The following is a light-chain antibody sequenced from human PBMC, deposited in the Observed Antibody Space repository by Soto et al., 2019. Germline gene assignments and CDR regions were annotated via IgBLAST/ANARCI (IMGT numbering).Light chain of an antibody. V-gene: IGLV2-11*01. J-gene: IGLJ2*01. CDR1: SSDVGGYNY. CDR3: CTYAGSIVV. Sequence: QSALTQPRSVSGSPGQSVTISCTGTSSDVGGYNYVSWYQQHPGKAPKLMIYDVRKRPSGVPDRFSGSKSGNTASLTISGLQAEDEADYYCCTYAGSIVVFGGGTKLTVL. CDR2: DVR.